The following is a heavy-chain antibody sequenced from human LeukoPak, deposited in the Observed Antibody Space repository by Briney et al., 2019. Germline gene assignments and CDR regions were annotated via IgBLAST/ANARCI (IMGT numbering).Heavy chain of an antibody. Sequence: ASETLSLTCTVSGGSISSSSYYWGWIRQPPGKGLEWIGSIYYSGSTYYNPSLKSRVTISVDTSKNQFSLKLSSVTAADTAVYYCEREIVLRYFDWFYRNNWFDPWGQGTLVTVSS. CDR1: GGSISSSSYY. D-gene: IGHD3-9*01. V-gene: IGHV4-39*07. CDR3: EREIVLRYFDWFYRNNWFDP. J-gene: IGHJ5*02. CDR2: IYYSGST.